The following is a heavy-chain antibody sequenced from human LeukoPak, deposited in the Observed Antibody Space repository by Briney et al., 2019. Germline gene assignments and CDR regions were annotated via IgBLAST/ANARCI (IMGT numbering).Heavy chain of an antibody. D-gene: IGHD5-18*01. J-gene: IGHJ3*02. CDR1: GDSVSNKSAA. V-gene: IGHV6-1*01. CDR3: AINTAMVTYDAFDI. CDR2: TYYRSKWYS. Sequence: SQTLSLTCAISGDSVSNKSAAWNWIRQSPSRGFEWLGRTYYRSKWYSVYAGSVKSRITINPDTSKNQFSLQLNSVTPEDTAVYYCAINTAMVTYDAFDIWGQGTMVTVSS.